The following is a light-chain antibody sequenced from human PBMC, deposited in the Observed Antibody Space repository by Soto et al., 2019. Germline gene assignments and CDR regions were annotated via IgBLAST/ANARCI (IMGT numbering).Light chain of an antibody. CDR2: GAS. V-gene: IGKV3-20*01. J-gene: IGKJ1*01. CDR3: QQYGSSPWT. Sequence: EIVLTQSPGTLSLSPGDRATLSCEASQSVNNNYLAWYQHKPGQAPRPLIYGASSRAIGIPDRFSGSGSGTDFTLTISRLEPEDFAVYYCQQYGSSPWTFGQGTKVEIK. CDR1: QSVNNNY.